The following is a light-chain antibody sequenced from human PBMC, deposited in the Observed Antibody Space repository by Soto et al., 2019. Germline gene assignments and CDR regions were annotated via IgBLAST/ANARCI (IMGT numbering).Light chain of an antibody. CDR2: TAS. Sequence: STLATAVVSGVNITSLASQGIRNDLGWYQQNPGKAPPRLIYTASTLQSGVPSRFSGSGSGTDFTLTISCLQPEDFTTYCCQQSYSQLNRFG. CDR3: QQSYSQLNR. J-gene: IGKJ2*03. V-gene: IGKV1-39*01. CDR1: QGIRND.